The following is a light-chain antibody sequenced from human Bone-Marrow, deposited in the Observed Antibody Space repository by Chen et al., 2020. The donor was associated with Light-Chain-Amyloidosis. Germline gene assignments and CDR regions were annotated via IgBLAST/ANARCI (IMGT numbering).Light chain of an antibody. Sequence: SSVLTQPSSASVAPGQTATIACGGNNIGSTSVHWYQQTPGQAPLLVVCDDSVRPSGIPERLSGSNSGNTATLTISRVEAGDEADYYCQVWDRSSDRPVFGGGTKLTVL. V-gene: IGLV3-21*02. CDR3: QVWDRSSDRPV. CDR2: DDS. J-gene: IGLJ3*02. CDR1: NIGSTS.